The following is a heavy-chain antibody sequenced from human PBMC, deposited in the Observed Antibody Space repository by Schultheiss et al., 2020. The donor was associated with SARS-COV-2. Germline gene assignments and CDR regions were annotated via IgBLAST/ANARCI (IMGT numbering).Heavy chain of an antibody. CDR3: ARHSSSSSYFDF. CDR1: GFTFSSYA. Sequence: GGSLRLSCAASGFTFSSYAMSWVRQAPGKGLEWVSAISGSGGSTYYADSVKGRFTISRDNSKNSLYLQMNSLRAEDTAVYYCARHSSSSSYFDFWGRGILVTVSS. CDR2: ISGSGGST. V-gene: IGHV3-23*01. D-gene: IGHD6-6*01. J-gene: IGHJ4*02.